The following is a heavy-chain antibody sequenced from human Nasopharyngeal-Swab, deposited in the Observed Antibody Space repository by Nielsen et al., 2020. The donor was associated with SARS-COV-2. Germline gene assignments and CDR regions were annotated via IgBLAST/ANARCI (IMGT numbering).Heavy chain of an antibody. CDR2: ISSSSSYT. CDR3: AREAMGIAVAGTSLGYMDV. D-gene: IGHD6-19*01. CDR1: GFTFSDYY. V-gene: IGHV3-11*06. Sequence: GESLKISCAASGFTFSDYYMSWIRQAPGKGLEWVSYISSSSSYTNYADSVKGRFTISRDNAKNSLYLQRNSLRAEDTAVYYCAREAMGIAVAGTSLGYMDVWGKGTTVTVSS. J-gene: IGHJ6*03.